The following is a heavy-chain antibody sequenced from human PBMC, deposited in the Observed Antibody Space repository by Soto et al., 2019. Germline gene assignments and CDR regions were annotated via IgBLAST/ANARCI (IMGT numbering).Heavy chain of an antibody. Sequence: LRLSCAASGFTFSSYGMHWVRQAPGKGLEWVALISYDGTNKYYADSVKGRFTISRDNFKNTLYLQMNSLRAEDTAVYYCAKERFGHLWLEDYGMDVWGQGTTVTVSS. CDR2: ISYDGTNK. J-gene: IGHJ6*02. D-gene: IGHD5-18*01. V-gene: IGHV3-30*18. CDR3: AKERFGHLWLEDYGMDV. CDR1: GFTFSSYG.